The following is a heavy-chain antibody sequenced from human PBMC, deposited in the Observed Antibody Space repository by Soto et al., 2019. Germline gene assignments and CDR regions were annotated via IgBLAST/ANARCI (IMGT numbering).Heavy chain of an antibody. D-gene: IGHD2-21*01. CDR3: ANSPGISGH. CDR1: GFTFSSYG. CDR2: ISSDGSNE. Sequence: QVPVVESGGGVVQPGRSLRLSCAASGFTFSSYGMHWVRQAPGKGLEWVAVISSDGSNEYYADSVKGRFTISRDNSKNTLYLQMNSLRTEDTAVYYCANSPGISGHWGQGTLVTVSS. J-gene: IGHJ4*02. V-gene: IGHV3-30*18.